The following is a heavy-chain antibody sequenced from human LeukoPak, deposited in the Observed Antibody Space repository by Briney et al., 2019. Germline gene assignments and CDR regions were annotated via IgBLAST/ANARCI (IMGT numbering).Heavy chain of an antibody. CDR2: ISSSSSYI. J-gene: IGHJ4*02. CDR1: GFTFSTYT. Sequence: GGSLRLSCATSGFTFSTYTMNWIRQAPGKGLEWVSSISSSSSYIYYADSVKGRFTISRDNAKNSLYLQMNSLRAEDTAVYYCAREGDGCDYWGQGTLVTVSS. CDR3: AREGDGCDY. V-gene: IGHV3-21*01. D-gene: IGHD3-10*01.